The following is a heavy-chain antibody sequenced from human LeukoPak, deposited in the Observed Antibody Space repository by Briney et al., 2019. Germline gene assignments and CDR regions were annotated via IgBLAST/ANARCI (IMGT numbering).Heavy chain of an antibody. CDR3: AREHYGDVYSDY. CDR2: ISAGGGST. V-gene: IGHV3-23*01. D-gene: IGHD4-17*01. CDR1: GFTFSSYA. Sequence: GGSQRLPCAASGFTFSSYAMSWVRQAPGKGLEWVAGISAGGGSTYYADSVKGRFTISRDNSKNMLYLQMNTLRPEDTAVYYCAREHYGDVYSDYWGEGTLVTVSS. J-gene: IGHJ4*01.